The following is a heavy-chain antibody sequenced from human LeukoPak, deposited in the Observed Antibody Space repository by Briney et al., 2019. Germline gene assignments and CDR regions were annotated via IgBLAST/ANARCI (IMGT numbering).Heavy chain of an antibody. CDR2: IYSGGNT. CDR3: ARVGLRESGYIDY. V-gene: IGHV3-53*01. D-gene: IGHD3-16*01. CDR1: GFTVSSNY. Sequence: GGSLRLSCAASGFTVSSNYMSWVRQAPGKGLEWVSVIYSGGNTYYSDSVKGRFTISRDNSRNTLYLQMNSLRVEDTAVYYCARVGLRESGYIDYWGQGTLITVSS. J-gene: IGHJ4*02.